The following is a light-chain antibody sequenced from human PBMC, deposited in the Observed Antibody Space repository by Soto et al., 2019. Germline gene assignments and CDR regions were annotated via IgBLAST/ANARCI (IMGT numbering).Light chain of an antibody. CDR2: AAS. Sequence: DIHRTQSPSSLSASVGDGVTIACRASQSVTTYLNWYQQKPGKAPKLLIYAASSLQSGVPSRFSASGSGTNFTLTISSLQPEDFATYYCQQSYSTPQTFGQGTKVDIK. V-gene: IGKV1-39*01. CDR1: QSVTTY. J-gene: IGKJ1*01. CDR3: QQSYSTPQT.